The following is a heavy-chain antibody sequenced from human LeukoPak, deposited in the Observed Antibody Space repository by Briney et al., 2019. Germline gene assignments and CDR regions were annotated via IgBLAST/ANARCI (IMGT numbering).Heavy chain of an antibody. CDR2: INQGGSEE. CDR1: GFTFSNYC. J-gene: IGHJ4*02. Sequence: GGSLRLSCAASGFTFSNYCMTWVRQAPGKGLEWVAHINQGGSEEHYMDSVKARFTISRDNAKNSLSLQMNSLRAEDTAVYYCARTSMYYYDSSGYYPFDYWGQGTLVTVSS. CDR3: ARTSMYYYDSSGYYPFDY. V-gene: IGHV3-7*01. D-gene: IGHD3-22*01.